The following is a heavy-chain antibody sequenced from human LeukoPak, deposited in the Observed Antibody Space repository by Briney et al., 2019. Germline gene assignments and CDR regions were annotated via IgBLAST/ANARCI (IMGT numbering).Heavy chain of an antibody. CDR1: GASISSWY. CDR2: IYHSGST. Sequence: SETLSLTCTVSGASISSWYWSWIRQPPGKGLEWIGEIYHSGSTNYNPSLKSRVTISVDKSKNQFSLKLSSVTAADTAVYYCARWGIAAEPPGDYWGQGTLVTVSS. V-gene: IGHV4-59*12. CDR3: ARWGIAAEPPGDY. J-gene: IGHJ4*02. D-gene: IGHD6-13*01.